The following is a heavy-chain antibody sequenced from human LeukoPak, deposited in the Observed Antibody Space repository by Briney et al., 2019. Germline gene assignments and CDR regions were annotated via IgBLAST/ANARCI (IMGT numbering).Heavy chain of an antibody. Sequence: SETLSHTCIVSGGSITSYYWSWIRQPPGKGLEWIGYMYYSGSANYNPSLKSRVIISVDTSKNQFSLKLRSVTAADTAVYFCAGRPSYHGSHYFDYWGQGTLVTVS. CDR3: AGRPSYHGSHYFDY. CDR1: GGSITSYY. V-gene: IGHV4-59*01. D-gene: IGHD3-10*01. J-gene: IGHJ4*02. CDR2: MYYSGSA.